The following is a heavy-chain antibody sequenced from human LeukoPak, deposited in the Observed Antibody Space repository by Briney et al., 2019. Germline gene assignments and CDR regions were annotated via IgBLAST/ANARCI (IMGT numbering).Heavy chain of an antibody. Sequence: ASVKVSCKASGGTFSSYAISWVRQAPGQGLEWMGGIIPIFGTANYAQKFRGRVTITADESTSTAYMELSSLRSEDTAVYYCARGIQLWLIDYWGQGTLVTVSS. CDR2: IIPIFGTA. CDR3: ARGIQLWLIDY. V-gene: IGHV1-69*01. J-gene: IGHJ4*02. CDR1: GGTFSSYA. D-gene: IGHD5-18*01.